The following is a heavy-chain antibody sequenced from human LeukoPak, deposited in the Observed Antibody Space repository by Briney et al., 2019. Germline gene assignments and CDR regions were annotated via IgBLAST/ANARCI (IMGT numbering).Heavy chain of an antibody. D-gene: IGHD2-15*01. CDR3: ARGSQSLGYCSGGSCRAKIFDY. Sequence: SETLSLTCAVYGGSFSGYYWSWIRQPPGKGLEWIGEINHSGSTNYNPSLKSRVTISVDTSKNQFSLKLSSVTATDTAVYYCARGSQSLGYCSGGSCRAKIFDYWGQGTLVTVSS. V-gene: IGHV4-34*01. J-gene: IGHJ4*02. CDR2: INHSGST. CDR1: GGSFSGYY.